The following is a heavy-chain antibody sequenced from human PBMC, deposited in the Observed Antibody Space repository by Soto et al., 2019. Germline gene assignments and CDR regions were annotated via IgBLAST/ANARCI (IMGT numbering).Heavy chain of an antibody. V-gene: IGHV4-30-2*01. D-gene: IGHD6-19*01. CDR3: ARAGGLGAVAVDY. CDR1: GGSISSSGYS. Sequence: QLQLQESGSGLVKPSQTLSLTCAVSGGSISSSGYSWSWIRQPPGKGLEWIGYIYHSGSTYYNPSLTSRVTISVDRFKNQFSLKRSSVTAADTAVYYWARAGGLGAVAVDYWGQGTLVTVSS. J-gene: IGHJ4*02. CDR2: IYHSGST.